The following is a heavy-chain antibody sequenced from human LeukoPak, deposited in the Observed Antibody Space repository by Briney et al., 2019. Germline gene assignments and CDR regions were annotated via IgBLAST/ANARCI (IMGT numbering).Heavy chain of an antibody. CDR2: ISSSSSYI. CDR3: AVTYYYDSSGYCDY. J-gene: IGHJ4*02. CDR1: GFTFNSYS. V-gene: IGHV3-21*01. Sequence: PGGSLRLSCAASGFTFNSYSMNWVRQAPGKGLEWVSSISSSSSYIYYADSVKGRFTVSRDNANNSLYLQMNSLRAEETAMYYCAVTYYYDSSGYCDYWGQGTLVTVSS. D-gene: IGHD3-22*01.